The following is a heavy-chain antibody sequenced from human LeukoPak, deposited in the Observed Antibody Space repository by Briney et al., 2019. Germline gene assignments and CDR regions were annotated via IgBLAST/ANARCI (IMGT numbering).Heavy chain of an antibody. CDR2: ISSSGSTI. CDR3: ARFIAVTGERYFDY. Sequence: GGSLRLSCAASGFTFSSYEMNWVRQAPGKGLEWVSYISSSGSTIYYADSVKGRFTISRDNSKNTLFLQMNSLRAEDTAVYYCARFIAVTGERYFDYWGQGTLVTVSS. V-gene: IGHV3-48*03. J-gene: IGHJ4*02. CDR1: GFTFSSYE. D-gene: IGHD6-19*01.